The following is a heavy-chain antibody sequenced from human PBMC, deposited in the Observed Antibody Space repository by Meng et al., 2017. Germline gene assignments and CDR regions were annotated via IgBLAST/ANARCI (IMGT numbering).Heavy chain of an antibody. J-gene: IGHJ6*02. D-gene: IGHD1-14*01. CDR1: GFTFSSYS. CDR2: ISSSSSYI. V-gene: IGHV3-21*01. Sequence: GESLKISCAASGFTFSSYSMNWVRQAPGKGLEWVSSISSSSSYIYYADSVKGRFTISRDNAKNSLYLQMNSLRAEDTAVYYCARDTLTEEKYYYYGMDVWGQGTKVTVSS. CDR3: ARDTLTEEKYYYYGMDV.